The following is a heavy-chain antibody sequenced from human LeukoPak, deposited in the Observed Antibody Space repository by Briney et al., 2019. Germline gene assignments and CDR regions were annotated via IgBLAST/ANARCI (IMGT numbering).Heavy chain of an antibody. D-gene: IGHD3-10*01. V-gene: IGHV5-51*01. CDR2: MYPGDSDT. Sequence: GESLKISCKGSGYNFTNYWIGWVRQMPGKDLEWMGIMYPGDSDTRYSPSFQGQVTISADKSTNTAYVQWSSLKASDTAMYYCARLLWFGTWGDKWFDPWGQGTLVTVSS. CDR1: GYNFTNYW. J-gene: IGHJ5*02. CDR3: ARLLWFGTWGDKWFDP.